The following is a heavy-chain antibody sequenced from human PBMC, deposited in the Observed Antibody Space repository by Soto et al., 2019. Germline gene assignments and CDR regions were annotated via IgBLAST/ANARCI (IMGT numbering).Heavy chain of an antibody. CDR3: ARAGYCSGGSCYEHNWFDP. D-gene: IGHD2-15*01. CDR1: GYTFTSYG. V-gene: IGHV1-18*01. Sequence: ASVKVSCKASGYTFTSYGISWVRQAPGQGLEWMGWISAYNGNTNYAQKLQGRVTMTTDTSTSTAYMELRSLRPDDTAVYYCARAGYCSGGSCYEHNWFDPWGQGTLVTSPQ. J-gene: IGHJ5*02. CDR2: ISAYNGNT.